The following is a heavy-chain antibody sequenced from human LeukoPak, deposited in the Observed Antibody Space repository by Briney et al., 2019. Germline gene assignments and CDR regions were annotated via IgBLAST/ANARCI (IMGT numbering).Heavy chain of an antibody. CDR1: GYSISSSNW. D-gene: IGHD2-2*01. CDR2: IYYSGSI. V-gene: IGHV4-28*05. Sequence: SDTLSLTCAVSGYSISSSNWWGWIRQPPGKELEWIGYIYYSGSIYYNPSLKSRVTMSVDTSKNQFSLKLSSVTAVDTAVYYCARNLPGYCSSTSCTTGAFDIWGQGTMVTVSS. CDR3: ARNLPGYCSSTSCTTGAFDI. J-gene: IGHJ3*02.